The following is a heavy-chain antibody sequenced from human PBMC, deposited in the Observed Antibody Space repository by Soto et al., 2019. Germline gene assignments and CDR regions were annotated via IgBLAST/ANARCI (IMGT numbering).Heavy chain of an antibody. J-gene: IGHJ5*02. CDR2: IYYSGST. CDR3: ARVRYCSGGSCYPRFNP. CDR1: AGSISSGGYY. V-gene: IGHV4-31*03. Sequence: PSETLSLTCTVSAGSISSGGYYWSWLPQHPGKGLKWIGYIYYSGSTYYNPSLKSRVTISVDTSKNQFSLKLSSVTAADTAVYYCARVRYCSGGSCYPRFNPWGQGTLVTVSS. D-gene: IGHD2-15*01.